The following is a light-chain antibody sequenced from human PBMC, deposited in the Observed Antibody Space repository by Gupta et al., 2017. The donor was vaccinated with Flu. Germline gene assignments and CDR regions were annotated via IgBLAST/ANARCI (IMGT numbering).Light chain of an antibody. CDR1: GGHSGSA. Sequence: VNPTSTTSGGHSGSANAWHHQQPEKGPRFLKKVISDGSHNKGDGIPDRFSGSSSGTAPSLTISRLQAEDEADYYCQTSATGILVFGGGTKLTVL. CDR2: VISDGSH. CDR3: QTSATGILV. V-gene: IGLV4-69*01. J-gene: IGLJ2*01.